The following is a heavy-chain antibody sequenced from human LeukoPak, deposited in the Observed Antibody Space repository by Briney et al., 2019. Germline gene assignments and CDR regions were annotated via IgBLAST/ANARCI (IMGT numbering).Heavy chain of an antibody. D-gene: IGHD2-15*01. CDR2: IYYSGST. CDR1: GGSISSGDYY. J-gene: IGHJ5*02. V-gene: IGHV4-30-4*01. Sequence: SQTLSLTCTVSGGSISSGDYYWSWIHQPPGKGLEWIGYIYYSGSTYYNPSLKSRVTISVDTSKNQFSLKLSSVTAADTAVYYCARGYCSGGSCYSDGASWFDPWGQGTLVTVSS. CDR3: ARGYCSGGSCYSDGASWFDP.